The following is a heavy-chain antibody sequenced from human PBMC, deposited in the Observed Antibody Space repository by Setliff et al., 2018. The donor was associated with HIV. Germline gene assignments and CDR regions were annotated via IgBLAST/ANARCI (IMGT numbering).Heavy chain of an antibody. D-gene: IGHD2-2*01. Sequence: SVKVSCKASGGTFISQAISWVRQAPGQGLEWMGGTIPIFGTANYAQKFQGRVTITADESMNTAYMELSSLRSEDTAVYYCASPQGANQLLWSFDYWGQGTLVTVSS. CDR2: TIPIFGTA. CDR1: GGTFISQA. J-gene: IGHJ4*02. V-gene: IGHV1-69*13. CDR3: ASPQGANQLLWSFDY.